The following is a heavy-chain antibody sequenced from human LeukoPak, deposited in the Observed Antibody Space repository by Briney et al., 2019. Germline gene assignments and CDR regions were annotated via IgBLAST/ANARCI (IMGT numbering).Heavy chain of an antibody. Sequence: PSETLSLTCAVSGGSISTSNYYWSWIRQHPGKGLEWIGYMYYSGSTYYNPSLKSRVTISVDTSKNQFSLKLSSVTAADTAVYYCARITMVRGVIITGTTGSYYFDYWGQGTLVTVSS. D-gene: IGHD3-10*01. J-gene: IGHJ4*02. CDR1: GGSISTSNYY. V-gene: IGHV4-39*01. CDR2: MYYSGST. CDR3: ARITMVRGVIITGTTGSYYFDY.